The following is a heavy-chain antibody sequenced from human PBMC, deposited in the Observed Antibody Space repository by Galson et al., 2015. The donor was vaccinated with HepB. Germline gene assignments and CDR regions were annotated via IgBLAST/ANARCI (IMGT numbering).Heavy chain of an antibody. CDR3: ARVYFGSGSSSAYWYFDL. J-gene: IGHJ2*01. V-gene: IGHV3-48*02. D-gene: IGHD3-10*01. Sequence: SLRLSCAASGFTFSSYTMNWVRQAPGKGLESVSYISSTGTTMYYADSAQGRFTITRDNAQNSLYLQMNSLRDEDTAVYYCARVYFGSGSSSAYWYFDLWSRGALVTVSS. CDR1: GFTFSSYT. CDR2: ISSTGTTM.